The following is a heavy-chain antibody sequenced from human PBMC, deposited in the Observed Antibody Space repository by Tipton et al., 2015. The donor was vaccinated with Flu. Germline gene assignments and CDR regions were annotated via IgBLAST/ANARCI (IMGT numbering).Heavy chain of an antibody. CDR3: ARRDYSNYVSDPKSWSAP. D-gene: IGHD4-11*01. CDR2: VSRTGST. V-gene: IGHV4-38-2*01. Sequence: TLSLTCAVSGDSISSDFYWAWIRQFPGKGLEWIGTVSRTGSTIYNPSLKSRVTISIDTSKNQFSLNMRSVTAADMAVYYCARRDYSNYVSDPKSWSAPWGQGILVTVSS. J-gene: IGHJ5*02. CDR1: GDSISSDFY.